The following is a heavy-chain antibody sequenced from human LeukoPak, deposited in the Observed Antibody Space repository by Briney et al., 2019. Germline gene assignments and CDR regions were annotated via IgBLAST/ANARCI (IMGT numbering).Heavy chain of an antibody. V-gene: IGHV3-21*01. CDR2: INYSGTNM. D-gene: IGHD2-15*01. Sequence: GGSLGRSCATSGFTLKSYSMNWVREAPGKGLEWVSSINYSGTNMYYADSVKGRFTISRDNAKNSLFLQMNSLRPEDTAVYYCVPSGSSRATCYFYFDYWGQGTLVTVSS. J-gene: IGHJ4*02. CDR1: GFTLKSYS. CDR3: VPSGSSRATCYFYFDY.